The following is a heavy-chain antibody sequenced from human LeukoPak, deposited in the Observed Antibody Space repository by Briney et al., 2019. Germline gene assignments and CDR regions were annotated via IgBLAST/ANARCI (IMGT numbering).Heavy chain of an antibody. CDR1: GGTFSSYA. CDR3: ARVDDGYHFDY. V-gene: IGHV1-69*04. Sequence: ASVKVSCKASGGTFSSYAISWVRQAPGQGLEWMGRIIPILGIANYAQKFQGRVTITADKSTSTAYMELSSLRSEDTAAYYCARVDDGYHFDYWGQGTLVTVSS. J-gene: IGHJ4*02. CDR2: IIPILGIA. D-gene: IGHD5-12*01.